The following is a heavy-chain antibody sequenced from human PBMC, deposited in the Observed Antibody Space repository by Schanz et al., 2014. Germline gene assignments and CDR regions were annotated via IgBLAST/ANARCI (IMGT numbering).Heavy chain of an antibody. V-gene: IGHV3-30*03. CDR1: GFTFSSYA. CDR3: ARDCDRFYHNYYMDV. J-gene: IGHJ6*03. Sequence: QVQLLQFGGGVVQPGRSLRLSCAASGFTFSSYAMHWVRQAPGKGLEWVAAMSYDGSIKYYGDSVKGRFTISRDNSKNTLYLHMNTLRSEDTAVYYWARDCDRFYHNYYMDVWGKGTTVTVSS. CDR2: MSYDGSIK. D-gene: IGHD2-21*02.